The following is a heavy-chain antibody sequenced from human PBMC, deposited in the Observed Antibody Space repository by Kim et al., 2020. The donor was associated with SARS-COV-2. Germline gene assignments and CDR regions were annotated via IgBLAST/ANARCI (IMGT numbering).Heavy chain of an antibody. J-gene: IGHJ6*02. Sequence: GRFTISRDNAKNSLYLQMNSLRAEDTAVYYCARAPEWELGVYYYYYGMDVWGQGTTVTVSS. V-gene: IGHV3-11*06. CDR3: ARAPEWELGVYYYYYGMDV. D-gene: IGHD1-26*01.